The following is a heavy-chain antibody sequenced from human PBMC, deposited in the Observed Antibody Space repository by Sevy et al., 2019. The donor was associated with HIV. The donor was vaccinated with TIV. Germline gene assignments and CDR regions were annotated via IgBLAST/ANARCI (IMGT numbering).Heavy chain of an antibody. D-gene: IGHD3-16*01. CDR2: ISYDGSNK. CDR1: GFTFSSYG. V-gene: IGHV3-30*18. J-gene: IGHJ6*02. CDR3: AKDGGDHVLYGMDV. Sequence: GGSLRLSCAASGFTFSSYGMHWVRQAPGKGLEWVAVISYDGSNKYYADSVKGRFTISRDNSKNTLYLQMNSLRAEDTAVYYCAKDGGDHVLYGMDVWGQGTTVTVSS.